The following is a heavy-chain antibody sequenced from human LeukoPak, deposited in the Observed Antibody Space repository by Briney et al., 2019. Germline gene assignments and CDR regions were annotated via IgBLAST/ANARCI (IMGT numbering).Heavy chain of an antibody. CDR2: IYHSGST. V-gene: IGHV4-4*02. J-gene: IGHJ4*02. CDR3: ARGIAVAGTFAFDY. Sequence: SETLSLTCAVSGGSISSSNWWSWVRQPPGKGLEWIGEIYHSGSTNYNPSLKSRVTISVDKSKNQFSLELSSVTAADTAVYYCARGIAVAGTFAFDYWGQGTLVTVSS. CDR1: GGSISSSNW. D-gene: IGHD6-19*01.